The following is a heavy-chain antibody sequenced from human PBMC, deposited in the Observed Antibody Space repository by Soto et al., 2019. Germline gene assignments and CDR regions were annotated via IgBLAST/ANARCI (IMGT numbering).Heavy chain of an antibody. CDR2: ISGSGGST. J-gene: IGHJ3*02. CDR3: AKDGERWLHTDAFDI. V-gene: IGHV3-23*01. Sequence: VGSLRLSCAASGFTFSSYAMSWVRHAPGKGLEWVSAISGSGGSTYYADSVKGRFTISRDNSKNTLYLQMNSLRAEDTAVYYCAKDGERWLHTDAFDIWAQGTMVTVSS. D-gene: IGHD5-12*01. CDR1: GFTFSSYA.